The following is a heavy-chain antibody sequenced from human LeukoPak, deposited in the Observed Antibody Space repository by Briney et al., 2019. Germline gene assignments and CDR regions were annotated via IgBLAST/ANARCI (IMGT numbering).Heavy chain of an antibody. CDR2: IYYSGST. CDR1: GYSISSSSYY. Sequence: PSETLSLTCTVSGYSISSSSYYWGWIRQPPGKGLEWIGSIYYSGSTYYNPSLKSRVTISVDMSKNQFSLKLSSVTAADTPIYYCARGRAPENWGQGTLVTVSS. V-gene: IGHV4-39*07. J-gene: IGHJ4*02. CDR3: ARGRAPEN.